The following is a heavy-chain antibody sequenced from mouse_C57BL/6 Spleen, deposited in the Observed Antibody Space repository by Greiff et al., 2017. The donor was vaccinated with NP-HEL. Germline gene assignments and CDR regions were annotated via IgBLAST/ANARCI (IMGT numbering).Heavy chain of an antibody. V-gene: IGHV3-1*01. J-gene: IGHJ3*01. CDR3: ARGGVLYGSDTWFAY. Sequence: DVKLQESGPGMVKPSQSLSLTCTVTGYSITSGYDWHWIRHFPGNKLEWMGYISYSGSTNYNPSLKSRISITHDTSKNHFFLKLNSVTTEDTATYYCARGGVLYGSDTWFAYWGQGTLVTVSA. CDR1: GYSITSGYD. D-gene: IGHD2-12*01. CDR2: ISYSGST.